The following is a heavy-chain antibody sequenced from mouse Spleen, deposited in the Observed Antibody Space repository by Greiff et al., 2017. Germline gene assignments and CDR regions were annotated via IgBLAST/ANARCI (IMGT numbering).Heavy chain of an antibody. J-gene: IGHJ4*01. Sequence: VQLQQSGPELVKPGDSVKISCKASGYSFTGYFMNWVMQSHGKSLEWIGRINPYNGDTFYNQKFKGKATLTVDKSSSTAHMELRSLTSEDSTVYYCARKAYYSNYVDYAMDYWGQGTSVTVSS. CDR3: ARKAYYSNYVDYAMDY. CDR1: GYSFTGYF. D-gene: IGHD2-5*01. CDR2: INPYNGDT. V-gene: IGHV1-20*01.